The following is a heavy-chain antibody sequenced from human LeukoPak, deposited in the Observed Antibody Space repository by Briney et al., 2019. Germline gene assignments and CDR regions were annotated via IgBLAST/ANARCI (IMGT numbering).Heavy chain of an antibody. Sequence: GGSLRLSCAASGFTFSSYAMSWVRQAPGKGLEWVSAISGSGGSTYYADSVKGRFTNSRDNSKNTLYLQMNSLRAEDTAVYYCAKVRRNIVVVPAAMVLYYYYYGMDVWGQGTTVTVSS. CDR3: AKVRRNIVVVPAAMVLYYYYYGMDV. D-gene: IGHD2-2*01. J-gene: IGHJ6*02. CDR1: GFTFSSYA. V-gene: IGHV3-23*01. CDR2: ISGSGGST.